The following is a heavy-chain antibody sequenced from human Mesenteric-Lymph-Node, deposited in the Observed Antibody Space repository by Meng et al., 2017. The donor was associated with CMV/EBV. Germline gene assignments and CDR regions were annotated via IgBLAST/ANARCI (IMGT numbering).Heavy chain of an antibody. D-gene: IGHD6-19*01. V-gene: IGHV3-7*03. CDR1: GFTFSSYW. Sequence: GESLKISCAASGFTFSSYWMSWVRQAPGKGLEWVANIKQDGSEKYYVDSVKGRFTISRDNAKNSLYLQMNSLRAEDTALYYCAKDIEAVAPYYGMDVWGQGTTVTVSS. CDR3: AKDIEAVAPYYGMDV. J-gene: IGHJ6*02. CDR2: IKQDGSEK.